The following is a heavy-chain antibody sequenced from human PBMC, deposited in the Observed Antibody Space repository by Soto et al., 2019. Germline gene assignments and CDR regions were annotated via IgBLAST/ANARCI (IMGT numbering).Heavy chain of an antibody. J-gene: IGHJ6*02. CDR1: GGTFSSYA. CDR2: IIPIFATA. Sequence: QVQLVQSGAEVKKPGSSVKVSCKASGGTFSSYAISWVRQALGKGLEWMGGIIPIFATADYAQKFQGRVTITADESTSTAYMELSSLRSEDTAVYYCAQCLLGVNYYYGMDVWGQGTTVTVSS. CDR3: AQCLLGVNYYYGMDV. D-gene: IGHD3-16*01. V-gene: IGHV1-69*12.